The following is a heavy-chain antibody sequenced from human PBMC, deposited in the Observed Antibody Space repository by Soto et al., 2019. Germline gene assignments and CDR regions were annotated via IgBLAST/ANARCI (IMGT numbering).Heavy chain of an antibody. D-gene: IGHD6-13*01. CDR2: IYYSGST. CDR1: GGSISHYY. V-gene: IGHV4-59*01. CDR3: ARAPSLRYIAAAPYGMDV. J-gene: IGHJ6*02. Sequence: SETQSLTSTVSGGSISHYYWSWIRQPPGKGLEWIGYIYYSGSTNYNPSLKSRVTISVDTSKNQFSLKLSSVTAADTAVYYCARAPSLRYIAAAPYGMDVWGQGTTVTVSS.